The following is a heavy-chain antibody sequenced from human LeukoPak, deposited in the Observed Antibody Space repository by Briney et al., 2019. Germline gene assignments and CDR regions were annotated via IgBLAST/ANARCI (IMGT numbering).Heavy chain of an antibody. D-gene: IGHD1-26*01. J-gene: IGHJ6*03. Sequence: GGSLRLSCAASEFTFSNAYMSWVRQAPGKGLEWVGRIKSKTDSGTTNYAAPVKGRFTISRDDSKNTLYLQMNSLKTEDTAVYYCTTHSGSFQTSYYYYYYMDVWGKGTTVTVSS. CDR1: EFTFSNAY. CDR2: IKSKTDSGTT. CDR3: TTHSGSFQTSYYYYYYMDV. V-gene: IGHV3-15*05.